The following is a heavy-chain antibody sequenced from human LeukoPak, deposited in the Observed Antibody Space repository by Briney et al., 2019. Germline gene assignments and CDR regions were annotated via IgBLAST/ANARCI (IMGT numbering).Heavy chain of an antibody. V-gene: IGHV1-46*01. Sequence: ASVKVSCKASGYSFTSNYIHWVRQAPGQGLEWMGMIYPSDGSTSYAQKFQGRVAVTRDTSTSTVHMELSGLRSEDTAVYYCARDQEAFDYWGQGTLVTVSS. CDR3: ARDQEAFDY. CDR2: IYPSDGST. J-gene: IGHJ4*02. CDR1: GYSFTSNY.